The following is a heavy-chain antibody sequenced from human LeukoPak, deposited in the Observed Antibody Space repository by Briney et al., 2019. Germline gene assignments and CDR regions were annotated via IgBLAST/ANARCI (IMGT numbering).Heavy chain of an antibody. V-gene: IGHV3-9*01. CDR3: AKDTSRSSSYYENS. Sequence: PGGSLRLSCAASGFTFDDYAMHWVRQAPGKGLEWVSGISWNSGSIGYADSVKGRFTISRDDAKNSLYLQMNSLRAEDTALYYCAKDTSRSSSYYENSWGQGTLVTVSS. CDR1: GFTFDDYA. J-gene: IGHJ4*02. CDR2: ISWNSGSI. D-gene: IGHD3-22*01.